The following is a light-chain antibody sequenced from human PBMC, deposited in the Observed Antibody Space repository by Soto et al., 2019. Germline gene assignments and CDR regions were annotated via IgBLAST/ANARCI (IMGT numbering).Light chain of an antibody. CDR1: QSVNNN. CDR2: GAS. V-gene: IGKV3-15*01. J-gene: IGKJ4*01. Sequence: EIVMTQSPATLSVSPEERATLSCRASQSVNNNLAWYPQKPGQAPRLLIYGASARATGIPARFSGSGSGTEFTLTISSLQSEDFAVYYCQQYNNWPLTFGGGTKVEIK. CDR3: QQYNNWPLT.